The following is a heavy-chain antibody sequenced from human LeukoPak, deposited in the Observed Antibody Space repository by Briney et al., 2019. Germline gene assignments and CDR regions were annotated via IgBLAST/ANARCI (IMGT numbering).Heavy chain of an antibody. J-gene: IGHJ4*02. D-gene: IGHD1-26*01. V-gene: IGHV3-48*04. CDR3: ARDRGGSYSAIDY. CDR2: ISSSSSTI. Sequence: GGSLRLSCTASGFTFSSYSMNWVRQAPGKGLEWVSFISSSSSTIYYADSVKGRFTISRDNAKNSLYLQMNSPRAEDTAVYYCARDRGGSYSAIDYWGQGTLVTVSS. CDR1: GFTFSSYS.